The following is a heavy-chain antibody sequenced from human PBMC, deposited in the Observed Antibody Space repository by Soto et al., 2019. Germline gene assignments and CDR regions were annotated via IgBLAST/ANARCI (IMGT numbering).Heavy chain of an antibody. D-gene: IGHD6-6*01. CDR2: IISDGSST. Sequence: GGSLRLSCAASGFTFSSFWMHWVRQAPGKGLVWVSRIISDGSSTSYADSVKGRFTISRDNAKNTLYLQMNSLRAEDTAVYYCAREYSSSRYFDYWGQGTLVTVSS. J-gene: IGHJ4*02. V-gene: IGHV3-74*01. CDR3: AREYSSSRYFDY. CDR1: GFTFSSFW.